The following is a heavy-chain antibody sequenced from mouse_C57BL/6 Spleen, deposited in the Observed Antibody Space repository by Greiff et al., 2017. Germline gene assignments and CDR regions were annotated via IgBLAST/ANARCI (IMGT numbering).Heavy chain of an antibody. V-gene: IGHV5-4*03. J-gene: IGHJ4*01. CDR1: GFTFSSYA. CDR3: ARAGYYYYDGYAMDY. CDR2: ISDGGSYT. Sequence: EVKLMESGGGLVKPGGSLKLSCAASGFTFSSYAMSWVRQTPEKRLEWVATISDGGSYTYYPDNVKGRFTISRDNAKNNLYLQLSHLKSEDTAMYYCARAGYYYYDGYAMDYWGQGTSVTVSS. D-gene: IGHD2-4*01.